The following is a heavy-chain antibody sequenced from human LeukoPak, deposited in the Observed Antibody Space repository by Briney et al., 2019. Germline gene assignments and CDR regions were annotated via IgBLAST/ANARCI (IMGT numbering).Heavy chain of an antibody. Sequence: SEALSLTCTVSGGSISSYYWSWIRQPPGKGLEWIGYIYYSGSTNYNPSLKSRVTISVDTSKNQFSLKLSSVTAADTAVYYCTRTTEAHSWRTRYYDYYMDVWGKGTTVTVSS. J-gene: IGHJ6*03. CDR3: TRTTEAHSWRTRYYDYYMDV. CDR2: IYYSGST. D-gene: IGHD6-13*01. V-gene: IGHV4-59*01. CDR1: GGSISSYY.